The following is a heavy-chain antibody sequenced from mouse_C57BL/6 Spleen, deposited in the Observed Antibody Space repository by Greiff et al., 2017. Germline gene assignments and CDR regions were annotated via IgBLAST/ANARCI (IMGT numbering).Heavy chain of an antibody. V-gene: IGHV1-31*01. D-gene: IGHD2-2*01. CDR3: ARGGYDRDYAMDY. Sequence: VQLKESGPELVKPGASVKISCKASGYSFTGYYMHWVKQSHGNILDWIGYIYPYNGVSSYNQKFKGKATLTVDKSSSTAYMELRSLTSEDSAVYYCARGGYDRDYAMDYWGQGTSVTVSS. CDR1: GYSFTGYY. CDR2: IYPYNGVS. J-gene: IGHJ4*01.